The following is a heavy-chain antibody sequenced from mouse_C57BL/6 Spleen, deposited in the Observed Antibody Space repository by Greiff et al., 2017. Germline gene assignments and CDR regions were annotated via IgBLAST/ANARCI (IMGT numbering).Heavy chain of an antibody. CDR3: AKSGYYGSSPGYAMDY. J-gene: IGHJ4*01. D-gene: IGHD1-1*01. Sequence: QVQLQQSGAELMKPGASVKLSCKATGYTFTGYWIEWVKQRPGHGLEWIGEILPGSGSPNYNEKFKGKATFTANTSSNTAYMQLSSLTTEDTAIYYCAKSGYYGSSPGYAMDYWGQGTSVTVSS. CDR1: GYTFTGYW. CDR2: ILPGSGSP. V-gene: IGHV1-9*01.